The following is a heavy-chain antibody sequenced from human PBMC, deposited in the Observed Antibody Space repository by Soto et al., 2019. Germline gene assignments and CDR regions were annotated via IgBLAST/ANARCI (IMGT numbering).Heavy chain of an antibody. CDR1: GGTFSSYA. CDR2: IIPIFGTA. D-gene: IGHD2-2*01. Sequence: QVQLVQSGAEVKKPGSSVKVSCKASGGTFSSYAISWVRQAPGQGLEWMGGIIPIFGTANYAQKFQGRVTITADETXSTAYRELSSLRSEDTAVYYCASSAIDHYYYGMDGWGQGTTVTVSS. CDR3: ASSAIDHYYYGMDG. V-gene: IGHV1-69*12. J-gene: IGHJ6*02.